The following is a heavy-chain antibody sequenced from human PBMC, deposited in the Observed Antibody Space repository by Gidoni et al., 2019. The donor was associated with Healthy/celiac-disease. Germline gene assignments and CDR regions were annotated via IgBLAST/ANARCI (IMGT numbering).Heavy chain of an antibody. D-gene: IGHD5-12*01. CDR1: GGSFSGYY. V-gene: IGHV4-34*01. J-gene: IGHJ1*01. CDR2: INHSGST. CDR3: ARGGRWLQYPRAEYFQH. Sequence: QVQLQQWGAGLLKPSETLSLTCAVYGGSFSGYYWSWIRQPPGKGLEWIGEINHSGSTNYNPSLKSRVTISVDTSKNQFSLKLSSVTAADTAVYYCARGGRWLQYPRAEYFQHWGQGTLVTVSS.